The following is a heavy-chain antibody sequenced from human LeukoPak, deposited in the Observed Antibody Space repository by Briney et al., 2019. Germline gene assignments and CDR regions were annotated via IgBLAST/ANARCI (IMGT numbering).Heavy chain of an antibody. V-gene: IGHV4-59*12. Sequence: KASETLSLTCTVSGGSISSYYWSWIRQPPGKGLEWIGYIYYSGSTNYNPSLKSRVTISVDTSKNQFSLKLSSVTAADTAVYYCAKDTMGGQGTLVTVSS. CDR3: AKDTM. CDR2: IYYSGST. D-gene: IGHD3-3*01. CDR1: GGSISSYY. J-gene: IGHJ4*02.